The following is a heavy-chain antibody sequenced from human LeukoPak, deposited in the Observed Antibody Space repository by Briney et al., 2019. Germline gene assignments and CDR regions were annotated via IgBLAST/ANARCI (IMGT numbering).Heavy chain of an antibody. V-gene: IGHV3-23*01. CDR2: ISGSGGST. Sequence: PGGSLRLSCAASGFTFSSYAMSWVRQAPGKGLEWVSTISGSGGSTYYADSVKGRFTISRDNSKNTLFLQVNSLRAEDTALYFCAKLRGPTVPLYYFERWGQGTLVTVSS. CDR3: AKLRGPTVPLYYFER. J-gene: IGHJ4*02. D-gene: IGHD4-17*01. CDR1: GFTFSSYA.